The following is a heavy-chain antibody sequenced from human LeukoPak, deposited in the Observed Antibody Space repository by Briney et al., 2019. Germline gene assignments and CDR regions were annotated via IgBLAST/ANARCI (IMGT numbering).Heavy chain of an antibody. J-gene: IGHJ3*02. V-gene: IGHV5-51*01. Sequence: GVSLQFSSKGSGYRFTSYWIAWARPMPGKGLEWMGIIYPGKSDIRYSTSFQGKVTISADKSISTTYLNWSSLTASDTALYYCARPLSAGYYYDSSGYSAFDIWGQGTMGTVSS. CDR1: GYRFTSYW. D-gene: IGHD3-22*01. CDR3: ARPLSAGYYYDSSGYSAFDI. CDR2: IYPGKSDI.